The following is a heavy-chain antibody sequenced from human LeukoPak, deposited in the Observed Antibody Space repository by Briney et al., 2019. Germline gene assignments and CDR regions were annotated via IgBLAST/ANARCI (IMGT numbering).Heavy chain of an antibody. CDR3: ARRWVYDKRAFDA. CDR2: IYYTGTT. V-gene: IGHV4-59*08. D-gene: IGHD3-22*01. J-gene: IGHJ3*01. CDR1: GGSISSYY. Sequence: SETLSLTCTVSGGSISSYYWSWIRQPPGTGLEWIGYIYYTGTTDSNPSLKSRVTISLDTSKNQFSLNLSSVTAADTAVYYCARRWVYDKRAFDAWGQGTMVTVSS.